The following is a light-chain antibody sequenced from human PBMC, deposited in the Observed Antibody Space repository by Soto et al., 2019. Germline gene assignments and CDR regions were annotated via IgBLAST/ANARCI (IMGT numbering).Light chain of an antibody. V-gene: IGKV1-33*01. J-gene: IGKJ3*01. CDR2: DAY. CDR3: QKSDHLPL. Sequence: DIQMTQSPPSLSASVGDRVTITCQASHDIDNSLNWYQDKPGQAPKLVIYDAYNLETGVPSTFSGNGYGTDFTFTISSLRPEDIATYYCQKSDHLPLFGPGTRVDMK. CDR1: HDIDNS.